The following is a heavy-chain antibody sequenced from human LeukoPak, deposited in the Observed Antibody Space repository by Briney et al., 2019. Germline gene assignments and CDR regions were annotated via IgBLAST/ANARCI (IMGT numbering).Heavy chain of an antibody. V-gene: IGHV1-18*01. CDR2: ISTNNGNT. D-gene: IGHD2-15*01. CDR1: GYTFTSYG. Sequence: ASVKVSCKASGYTFTSYGISWVRQAPGQGPEWMGWISTNNGNTKYTQKLQGRVIMTTDTSTSTAYMELRSLRSDDTAVYYCARGDCSSDTCYLPEYFQHWGQGTLVTVSS. CDR3: ARGDCSSDTCYLPEYFQH. J-gene: IGHJ1*01.